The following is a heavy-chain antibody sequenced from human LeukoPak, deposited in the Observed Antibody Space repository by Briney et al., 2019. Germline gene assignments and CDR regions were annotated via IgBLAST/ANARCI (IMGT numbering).Heavy chain of an antibody. D-gene: IGHD6-13*01. V-gene: IGHV3-21*01. CDR1: GFTFSSYS. J-gene: IGHJ4*02. Sequence: GGSLRLSCAASGFTFSSYSMNWVRQAPGKGLEWVSSISSSSSYIYYADSVKGRFTISRDNSKNTLYLQMSSLRVEDTAVYFCARVGKAAAGSGPFDYWGQGTLVTVSS. CDR3: ARVGKAAAGSGPFDY. CDR2: ISSSSSYI.